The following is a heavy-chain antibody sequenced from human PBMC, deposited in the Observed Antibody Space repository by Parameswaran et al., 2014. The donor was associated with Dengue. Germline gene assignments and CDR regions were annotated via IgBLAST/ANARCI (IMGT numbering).Heavy chain of an antibody. D-gene: IGHD6-13*01. J-gene: IGHJ5*02. V-gene: IGHV3-20*01. Sequence: WIRQPPGKGLEWVSGINWNGGSTGYADSVKGRFTISRDNAKNSLYLQMNSLRAEDTALYHCARDHGASYSSSFGQRWFDPWGQGTPGHRLL. CDR2: INWNGGST. CDR3: ARDHGASYSSSFGQRWFDP.